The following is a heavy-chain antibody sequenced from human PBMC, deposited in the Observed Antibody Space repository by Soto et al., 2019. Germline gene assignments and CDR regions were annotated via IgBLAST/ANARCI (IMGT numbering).Heavy chain of an antibody. CDR1: GFTVSSHY. CDR3: ARRAGGATISFGMDV. D-gene: IGHD5-12*01. V-gene: IGHV3-53*01. Sequence: EVQLVESGGGLIQPGGSLRLSCAAAGFTVSSHYMSWVRQAPGKGLEWVSVIYSGGSTYYADSVKGRFTISRDNSKNTLYLQMNSLRAEDTAVYYCARRAGGATISFGMDVWGQGTTVTVSS. CDR2: IYSGGST. J-gene: IGHJ6*02.